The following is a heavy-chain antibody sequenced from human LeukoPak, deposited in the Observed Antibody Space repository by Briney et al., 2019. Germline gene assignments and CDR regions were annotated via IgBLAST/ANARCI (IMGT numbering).Heavy chain of an antibody. CDR3: TRDGLSSGYYSHHYGMDV. Sequence: GGSLRLSCAASGFTFSNSAMSWVRQAPGTGLEWVSVIYSGGSTYYPGSVKGRFTISRDNSKNTLYLQMNSLKAEDTAVYYCTRDGLSSGYYSHHYGMDVWGQGTTVTVSS. J-gene: IGHJ6*02. CDR1: GFTFSNSA. CDR2: IYSGGST. V-gene: IGHV3-66*01. D-gene: IGHD3-22*01.